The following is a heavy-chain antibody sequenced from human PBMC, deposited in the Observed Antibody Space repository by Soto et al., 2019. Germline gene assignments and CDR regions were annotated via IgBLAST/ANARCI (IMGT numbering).Heavy chain of an antibody. CDR3: AREDIVVVPAAMDRYYYYYGMDV. CDR1: GGTFSSYA. V-gene: IGHV1-69*13. D-gene: IGHD2-2*01. J-gene: IGHJ6*02. CDR2: IIPIFGTA. Sequence: SVKVSCKASGGTFSSYAISWVRQAPGQGLEWMGGIIPIFGTANYAQKFQGRVTITADESTSTAYMELSSLRSEDTAVYYCAREDIVVVPAAMDRYYYYYGMDVWGQGTTVTVSS.